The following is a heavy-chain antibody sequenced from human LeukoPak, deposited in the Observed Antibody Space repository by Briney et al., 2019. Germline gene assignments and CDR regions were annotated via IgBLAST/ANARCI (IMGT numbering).Heavy chain of an antibody. CDR1: GFTFSSYA. D-gene: IGHD5-18*01. CDR3: AKDLRDTAMVECYFDY. J-gene: IGHJ4*02. CDR2: ISGSGGRT. Sequence: GGSLRLSCAASGFTFSSYAMSWVRQAPGKGLEWVSDISGSGGRTYYADSAKGRFTISRDNSKNTLYLQMNSLRAEDTAVYYCAKDLRDTAMVECYFDYWGQGTLVTVAS. V-gene: IGHV3-23*01.